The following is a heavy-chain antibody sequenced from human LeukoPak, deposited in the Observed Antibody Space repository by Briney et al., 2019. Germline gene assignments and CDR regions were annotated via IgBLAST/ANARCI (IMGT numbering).Heavy chain of an antibody. CDR3: ARVIRDIVVARFDY. CDR2: ISSSSSYI. D-gene: IGHD2-2*01. Sequence: GGSLRLSCAASGFTFSSYSMNWVRQAPGKGLEWVSSISSSSSYIYYADSVKGRFTISRDNAKNSLYLQMNSLRAEDTAVYYCARVIRDIVVARFDYWGQGTLVTVSS. V-gene: IGHV3-21*04. CDR1: GFTFSSYS. J-gene: IGHJ4*02.